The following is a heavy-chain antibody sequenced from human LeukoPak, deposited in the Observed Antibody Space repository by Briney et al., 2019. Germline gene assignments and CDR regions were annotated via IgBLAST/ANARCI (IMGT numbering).Heavy chain of an antibody. J-gene: IGHJ3*02. CDR1: GFTFSSYS. CDR3: AREPDYVGGWGAFDI. D-gene: IGHD4-23*01. Sequence: PGGSLRLSCAASGFTFSSYSMNWVRQAPGKGLEWVSSISSSSSYIYYADSVKGRFTISRDNAKNSLYLQMNSLRAEDTAVYYCAREPDYVGGWGAFDIWGQGTMVTVSS. V-gene: IGHV3-21*01. CDR2: ISSSSSYI.